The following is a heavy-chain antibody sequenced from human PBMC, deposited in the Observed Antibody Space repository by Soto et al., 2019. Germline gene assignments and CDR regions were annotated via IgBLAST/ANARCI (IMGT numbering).Heavy chain of an antibody. CDR3: ARGTLPLVVPAARVVFDY. CDR2: INHSGST. D-gene: IGHD2-2*01. Sequence: SETLSLTCAVYGGSFSGYYWSWIRQPPGKGLEWIGEINHSGSTNYNPSLKSRVTISVDTSKNQFSLKLSSVTAADTAVYYCARGTLPLVVPAARVVFDYWGQGTLVTVSS. V-gene: IGHV4-34*01. J-gene: IGHJ4*02. CDR1: GGSFSGYY.